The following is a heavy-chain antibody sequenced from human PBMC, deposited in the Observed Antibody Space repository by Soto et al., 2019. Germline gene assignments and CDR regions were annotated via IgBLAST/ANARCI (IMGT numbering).Heavy chain of an antibody. CDR2: ISYDGSNK. CDR3: ARGRGDEGEGDSSGFDY. J-gene: IGHJ4*02. V-gene: IGHV3-30-3*01. CDR1: GFTFSSYA. Sequence: QVQLVESGGGVVQPGRSLRLSCAASGFTFSSYAMHWVRQAPGKGLEWVAVISYDGSNKYYADSVKGRFTISRDNSKNTLDRQMNSLRAEDTAVYYCARGRGDEGEGDSSGFDYWGQGTLVTVAS. D-gene: IGHD3-22*01.